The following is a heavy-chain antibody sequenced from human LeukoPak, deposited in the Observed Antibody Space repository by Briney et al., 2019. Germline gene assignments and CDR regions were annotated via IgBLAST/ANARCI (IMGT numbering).Heavy chain of an antibody. D-gene: IGHD2-2*01. CDR2: IYYSGST. CDR3: ARDGAYCSSTSCYGEFDY. V-gene: IGHV4-59*01. J-gene: IGHJ4*02. CDR1: GGSITSYY. Sequence: SETLSLTCTVSGGSITSYYWSWIRQPPGKGLEWIGYIYYSGSTNYNPSLKSRVTISIDTSRNQVSLKLSSVTAADTAVYYCARDGAYCSSTSCYGEFDYWGQGTLVTVSS.